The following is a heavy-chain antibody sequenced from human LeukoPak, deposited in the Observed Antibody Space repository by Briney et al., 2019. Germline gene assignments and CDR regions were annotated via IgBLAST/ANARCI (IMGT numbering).Heavy chain of an antibody. CDR2: ISYDGSNK. V-gene: IGHV3-30-3*01. CDR1: GFTLSSYA. J-gene: IGHJ4*02. Sequence: PGGSLRLSCAASGFTLSSYAMHWVRQAPGKGLEWVAVISYDGSNKYYADSVKGRFTISRDNSKNTLYLQMNSLRAEDTAVYYCARGGPVAASYWGQGTLVTVSS. D-gene: IGHD6-6*01. CDR3: ARGGPVAASY.